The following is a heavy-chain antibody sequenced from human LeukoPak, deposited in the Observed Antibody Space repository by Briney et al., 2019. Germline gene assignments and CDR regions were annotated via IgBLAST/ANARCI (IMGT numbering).Heavy chain of an antibody. CDR2: ISYSGST. CDR3: AKEGAESFPDAFDI. Sequence: SETLSLTCTASGVSISPYYWSWLRQPPGKGLEWIGYISYSGSTKYNPSLKSRVTISVDTSKSQFSLKVTSVTAADTAVYYCAKEGAESFPDAFDIWGQGTMITVSS. V-gene: IGHV4-59*01. D-gene: IGHD3-10*01. CDR1: GVSISPYY. J-gene: IGHJ3*02.